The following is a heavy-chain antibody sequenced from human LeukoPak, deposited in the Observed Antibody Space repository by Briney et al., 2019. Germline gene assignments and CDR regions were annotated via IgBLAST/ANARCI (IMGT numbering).Heavy chain of an antibody. CDR1: GYTFTSYY. CDR2: INPSGGST. CDR3: ARVILLWFGELSYYYYMDV. Sequence: ASVKVSCKASGYTFTSYYMHWVRQAPGQGLEWMGIINPSGGSTSYAQKFQGRVTMTRDMSTSTVYMELSSLRSEDTAVYYCARVILLWFGELSYYYYMDVWGKGTTVTVSS. D-gene: IGHD3-10*01. V-gene: IGHV1-46*01. J-gene: IGHJ6*03.